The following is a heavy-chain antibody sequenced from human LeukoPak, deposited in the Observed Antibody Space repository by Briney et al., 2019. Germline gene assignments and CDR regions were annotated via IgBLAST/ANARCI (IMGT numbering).Heavy chain of an antibody. J-gene: IGHJ4*02. Sequence: AETLSLTCTASGCSISSYCWSWVRQPPGKGLEWVGYIYYSGSTNYNPSLKSRVTISVDRTKNQFSLKLSSVTAADTAVYYCARDRLSSGWYSGFDYWGQGTLVTVSS. CDR2: IYYSGST. V-gene: IGHV4-59*01. CDR3: ARDRLSSGWYSGFDY. D-gene: IGHD6-19*01. CDR1: GCSISSYC.